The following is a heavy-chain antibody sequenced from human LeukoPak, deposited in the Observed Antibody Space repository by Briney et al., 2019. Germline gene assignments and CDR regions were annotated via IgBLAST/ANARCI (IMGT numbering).Heavy chain of an antibody. CDR3: AREAVVAATLNFDY. CDR1: GCTFTGYY. Sequence: GASVKVSCKASGCTFTGYYMHWVRQAPGQGLEWMGRINPNSGGTNYAQKFQGRVTMTRDTSISTAYMELSRLRSDDTAVYYCAREAVVAATLNFDYWGQGTLVTVSS. CDR2: INPNSGGT. V-gene: IGHV1-2*06. D-gene: IGHD2-15*01. J-gene: IGHJ4*02.